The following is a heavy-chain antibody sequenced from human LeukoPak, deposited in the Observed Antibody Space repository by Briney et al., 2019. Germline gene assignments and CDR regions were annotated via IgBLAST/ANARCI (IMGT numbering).Heavy chain of an antibody. CDR2: ISWNSGDI. D-gene: IGHD3-3*01. CDR1: GFTFDDYA. J-gene: IGHJ6*02. V-gene: IGHV3-9*01. Sequence: GGSLRLSCAASGFTFDDYAMHWVRQAPGKGLEWVSGISWNSGDIGYADSVKGRFTISRGNAKNSLYLRMNSLRAEDTALYYCAKSQSYDFWRGYMDVWGQGTTVTVSS. CDR3: AKSQSYDFWRGYMDV.